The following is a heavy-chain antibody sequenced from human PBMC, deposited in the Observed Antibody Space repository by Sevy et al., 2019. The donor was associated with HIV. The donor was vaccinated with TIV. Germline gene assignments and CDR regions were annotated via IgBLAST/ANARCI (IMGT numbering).Heavy chain of an antibody. D-gene: IGHD1-26*01. J-gene: IGHJ4*02. Sequence: GGSLRLSCAASGFTFSSYGMHWVRQAPGKGLEWVAVIWYDGSNKDYAHSVKGRFTISRDNSKNTLYLQMNSLRAEDTAVYYCAGDRSSGIFKEVDYWGQGTLVTVSS. CDR2: IWYDGSNK. CDR3: AGDRSSGIFKEVDY. CDR1: GFTFSSYG. V-gene: IGHV3-33*01.